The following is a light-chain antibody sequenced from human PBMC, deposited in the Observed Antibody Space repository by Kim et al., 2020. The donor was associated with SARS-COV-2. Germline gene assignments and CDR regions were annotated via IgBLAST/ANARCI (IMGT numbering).Light chain of an antibody. CDR1: RFNVGNNT. Sequence: ICGSGRRFNVGNNTVTWCQQVPGTAPTLLMSIDNQRPSGVPYRFSASRSVTSASLAISGLQSEYEAVYYCGSWDDSLSGRVFGGGTQLTVL. J-gene: IGLJ3*02. V-gene: IGLV1-44*01. CDR3: GSWDDSLSGRV. CDR2: IDN.